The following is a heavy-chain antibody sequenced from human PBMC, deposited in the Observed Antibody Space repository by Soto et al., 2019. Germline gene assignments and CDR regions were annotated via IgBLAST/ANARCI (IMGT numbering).Heavy chain of an antibody. Sequence: SVKVSCKASGGTFGSHGIAWVRQAPGQGLEWMGGFITMLGTPTYAKKVQGRATITADESLTSSYLELRSLRSEDTGVYFCARGAMANFDYWGQGTVVTVS. V-gene: IGHV1-69*13. CDR3: ARGAMANFDY. J-gene: IGHJ4*02. CDR2: FITMLGTP. CDR1: GGTFGSHG. D-gene: IGHD5-18*01.